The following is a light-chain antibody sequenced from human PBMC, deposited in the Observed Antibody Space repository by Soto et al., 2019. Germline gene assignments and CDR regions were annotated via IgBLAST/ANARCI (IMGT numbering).Light chain of an antibody. CDR1: QGISSA. CDR3: QQFNNYPLT. CDR2: DAS. J-gene: IGKJ4*01. Sequence: AIPLTQSPSSLSASVGDRVTISCRASQGISSALAWYQQKPGRAPKVLIYDASSLESAVPSRFSGSGSGTDFTLTISSLQPEDFATYYCQQFNNYPLTFGGGTKVEIK. V-gene: IGKV1D-13*01.